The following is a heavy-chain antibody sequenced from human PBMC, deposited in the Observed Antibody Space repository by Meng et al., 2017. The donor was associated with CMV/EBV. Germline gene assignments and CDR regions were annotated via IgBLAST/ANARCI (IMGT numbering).Heavy chain of an antibody. CDR3: TRDAHLTTVTPNWFDP. CDR2: INPNSGDT. CDR1: GDTFTDYY. V-gene: IGHV1-2*02. D-gene: IGHD4-17*01. Sequence: VQLVQHRAALRKPGASVKISCKPSGDTFTDYYMHWVRQAPGQGLEWMGCINPNSGDTNYAQKFQGRVTMTRDTSISTAYMELSRLRSDDTAVYYCTRDAHLTTVTPNWFDPWGQGTLVTVSS. J-gene: IGHJ5*02.